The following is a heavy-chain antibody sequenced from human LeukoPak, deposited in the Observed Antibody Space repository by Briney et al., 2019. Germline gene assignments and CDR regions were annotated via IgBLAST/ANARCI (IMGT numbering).Heavy chain of an antibody. CDR3: ARRRYYDGSGYLE. D-gene: IGHD3-22*01. V-gene: IGHV4-39*01. CDR2: IYYSGRT. J-gene: IGHJ1*01. CDR1: GDSVSRSDSY. Sequence: PSETLSLTCSVSGDSVSRSDSYWDWIRQPPGKGLEWIGTIYYSGRTYYSPSLKSRVTMSVGPSNNQFSLNLRSVTAADTALYYCARRRYYDGSGYLEWGQGTLLSVSS.